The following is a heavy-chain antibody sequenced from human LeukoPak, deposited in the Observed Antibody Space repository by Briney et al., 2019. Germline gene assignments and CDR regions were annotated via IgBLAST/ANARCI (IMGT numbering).Heavy chain of an antibody. V-gene: IGHV1-2*02. CDR1: VYAGTGYY. CDR3: ARGRTPNVDFVHLY. J-gene: IGHJ4*02. Sequence: ASVTVSCKVSVYAGTGYYMHWIRLAPGQGLEWMGWINPNGGGTNYAQNFQGRVTMTRDTSISTAYMPYSSLTSDCSAGHYCARGRTPNVDFVHLYLGQGTLVTVSS. D-gene: IGHD1-1*01. CDR2: INPNGGGT.